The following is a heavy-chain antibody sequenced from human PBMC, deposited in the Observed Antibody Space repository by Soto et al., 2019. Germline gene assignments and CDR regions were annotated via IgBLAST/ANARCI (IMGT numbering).Heavy chain of an antibody. CDR3: ARSYYYDSSGYSGMDV. CDR2: INPSGGST. V-gene: IGHV1-46*01. Sequence: ASVKVSCKASGYTFTSYYMHWVRQAPGQGLEWMGIINPSGGSTSYAQKFQGRVTMTRDASISTAYLQWSSLKASDTAMYYCARSYYYDSSGYSGMDVWGQGTTVTVSS. CDR1: GYTFTSYY. J-gene: IGHJ6*02. D-gene: IGHD3-22*01.